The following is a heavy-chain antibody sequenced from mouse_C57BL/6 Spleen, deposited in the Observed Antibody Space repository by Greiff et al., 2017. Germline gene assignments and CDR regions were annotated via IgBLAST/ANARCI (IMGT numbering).Heavy chain of an antibody. Sequence: QVQLQQPGAELVKPGASVKMSCKASGYTFTSYWITWVKQRPGQGLEWIGDIYPGSGSTNYNEKFKSKATLTVDTSSSTAYMQLSSLTSEDSAVXYCARGYYNGSSAFAYWGQGTLVTVSA. CDR3: ARGYYNGSSAFAY. V-gene: IGHV1-55*01. J-gene: IGHJ3*01. D-gene: IGHD1-1*01. CDR1: GYTFTSYW. CDR2: IYPGSGST.